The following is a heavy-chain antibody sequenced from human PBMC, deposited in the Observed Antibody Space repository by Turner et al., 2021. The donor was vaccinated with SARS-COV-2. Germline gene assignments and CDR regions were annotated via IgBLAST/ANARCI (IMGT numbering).Heavy chain of an antibody. CDR2: INGRCDVT. CDR3: ARGDVVGADFDF. D-gene: IGHD1-26*01. Sequence: QVQLLQSGVEVKKPGASVKVSFKASGYIFTNYYMHWVRQAHGQGLEWMGIINGRCDVTGYAEKFQGRVTMTTDTSTMTVYMKVKSLRSDDTAVYFCARGDVVGADFDFWGQGTLVTVSP. J-gene: IGHJ4*02. CDR1: GYIFTNYY. V-gene: IGHV1-46*03.